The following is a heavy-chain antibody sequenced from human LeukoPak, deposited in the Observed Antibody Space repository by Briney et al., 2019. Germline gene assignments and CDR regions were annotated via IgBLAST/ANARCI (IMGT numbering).Heavy chain of an antibody. CDR1: GFTFSSYA. CDR3: AKHPQLRYFDWFPTFFD. V-gene: IGHV3-23*01. CDR2: ISGSGGST. Sequence: PGESLRLSCAASGFTFSSYAMSWVPQAPGKGLEWVSAISGSGGSTYYADSVKGRFTISRDNSKNTLYLQMNSLRAEDTAVYYCAKHPQLRYFDWFPTFFDWGQGTLVTVSS. J-gene: IGHJ4*02. D-gene: IGHD3-9*01.